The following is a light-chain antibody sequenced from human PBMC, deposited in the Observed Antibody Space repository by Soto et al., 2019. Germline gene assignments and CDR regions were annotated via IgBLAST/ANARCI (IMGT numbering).Light chain of an antibody. CDR1: QGISSN. CDR2: GAS. J-gene: IGKJ1*01. Sequence: QLTQSPSSLSASVGDRVTITCRARQGISSNLAWSQQKPGRAPKLLIFGASTLQSGVPSRFSGSGSGTDFTLTISSLQPEDFATYFCQKLNAYPPWTFGQGTKVEIK. CDR3: QKLNAYPPWT. V-gene: IGKV1-9*01.